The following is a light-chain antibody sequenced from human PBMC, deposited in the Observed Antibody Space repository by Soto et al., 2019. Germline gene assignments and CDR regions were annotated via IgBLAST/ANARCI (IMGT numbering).Light chain of an antibody. CDR1: SSDVGSYNY. CDR2: DVS. V-gene: IGLV2-14*01. Sequence: QSALTQPASVSGSPGQSITISCTGTSSDVGSYNYVSWYQQYPGNAPKLLIYDVSNRPSGVSYRFSGSKSGNTASLTISGLQAEDVADYYCSSYTTSSTHVVFGGGSKLTVL. CDR3: SSYTTSSTHVV. J-gene: IGLJ2*01.